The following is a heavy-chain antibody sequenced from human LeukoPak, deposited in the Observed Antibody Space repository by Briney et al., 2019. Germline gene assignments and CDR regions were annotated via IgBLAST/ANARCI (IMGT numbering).Heavy chain of an antibody. CDR3: ARYTGDGFDP. Sequence: SVKVSCKGSGGTLSSYAISWVRQAPGEGLEWMGGTIPIFGTANYAQKFQGRVTITADESTSTAYMELSSLRSEDTAVYYCARYTGDGFDPWGQGTLVTVSS. CDR2: TIPIFGTA. CDR1: GGTLSSYA. D-gene: IGHD3-16*01. J-gene: IGHJ5*02. V-gene: IGHV1-69*01.